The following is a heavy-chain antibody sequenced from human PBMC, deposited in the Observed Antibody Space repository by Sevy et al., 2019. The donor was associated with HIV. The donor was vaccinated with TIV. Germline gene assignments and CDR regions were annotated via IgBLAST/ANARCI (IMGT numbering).Heavy chain of an antibody. V-gene: IGHV1-69*13. J-gene: IGHJ4*02. CDR3: AREGYYDILTGYYDDY. D-gene: IGHD3-9*01. CDR1: GGTFSSYA. CDR2: IIPIFGTA. Sequence: ASVKVSCKASGGTFSSYAISWVRQAPGQGLEWMGGIIPIFGTANYAQKFQGRVTITADESTSTAYMELSSLRSEDTTVYYCAREGYYDILTGYYDDYWGQGTLVTVS.